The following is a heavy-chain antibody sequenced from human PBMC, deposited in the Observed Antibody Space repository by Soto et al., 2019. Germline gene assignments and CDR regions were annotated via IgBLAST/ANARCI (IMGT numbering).Heavy chain of an antibody. CDR1: GYTFNSYV. CDR2: ISVYNGNT. D-gene: IGHD3-22*01. Sequence: ASVKVSCKASGYTFNSYVISWVRQAPGQGLEWMGWISVYNGNTNYAQKVQGRVTMTTDTSTSTAYMELRSLRPDDTAVYYCARDHLPYYDSSGYYRIWGQGTLVTVS. J-gene: IGHJ4*02. CDR3: ARDHLPYYDSSGYYRI. V-gene: IGHV1-18*01.